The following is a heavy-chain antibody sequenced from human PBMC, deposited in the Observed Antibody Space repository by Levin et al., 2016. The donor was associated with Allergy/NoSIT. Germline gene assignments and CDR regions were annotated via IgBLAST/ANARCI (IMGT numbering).Heavy chain of an antibody. V-gene: IGHV3-7*02. CDR3: ASFSVATTNYYYYYMDV. CDR2: IKQDGSEK. Sequence: VRQMPGKGLEWVANIKQDGSEKYYVDSVKGRFTISRDNAKNSLYLQMNSLRAEDTAVYYCASFSVATTNYYYYYMDVWGKGTTVTVSS. J-gene: IGHJ6*03. D-gene: IGHD5-12*01.